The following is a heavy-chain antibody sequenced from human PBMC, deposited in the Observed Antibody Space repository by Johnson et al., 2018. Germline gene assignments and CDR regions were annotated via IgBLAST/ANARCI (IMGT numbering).Heavy chain of an antibody. CDR1: GFIFSNYW. J-gene: IGHJ4*02. Sequence: VQLQESGGGLVQXGGSLRLXCAGSGFIFSNYWMSWLRQAPGKGLEWVAHIKDDGSDQVYVDSVKGRFTISRDNAKNSLYLQMNSLRAEDTAVYYCARDPLHFMGWEDWGQGTLVTVSS. D-gene: IGHD1-26*01. CDR2: IKDDGSDQ. V-gene: IGHV3-7*01. CDR3: ARDPLHFMGWED.